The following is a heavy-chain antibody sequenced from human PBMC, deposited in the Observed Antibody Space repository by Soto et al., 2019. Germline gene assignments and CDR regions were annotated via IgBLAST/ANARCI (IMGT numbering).Heavy chain of an antibody. J-gene: IGHJ6*02. CDR1: GFTFSSYE. Sequence: GGSLRLSCAASGFTFSSYEMNWVRQAPGKGLEWVSYISSSGSTIYYADSVKGRFTISRDNAKNSLYLQMNSLRAEDTAVYYCARSPRSWNPYYYYGMDVWGQGTTVTVSS. D-gene: IGHD6-13*01. V-gene: IGHV3-48*03. CDR2: ISSSGSTI. CDR3: ARSPRSWNPYYYYGMDV.